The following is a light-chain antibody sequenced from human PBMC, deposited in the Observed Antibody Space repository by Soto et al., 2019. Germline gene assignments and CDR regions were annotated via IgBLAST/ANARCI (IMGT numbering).Light chain of an antibody. J-gene: IGKJ2*01. V-gene: IGKV4-1*01. CDR1: QSVLYSSNNKNY. CDR2: WAS. CDR3: QQSYSSPYT. Sequence: DIVMTQSPDSLAVSLGERATINCKSSQSVLYSSNNKNYLAWYQQKPGQPPKLLIYWASTRESGVPDRFSGSGPGTDFTLTISSLQAEDVAVYYCQQSYSSPYTFGQGTKLEIK.